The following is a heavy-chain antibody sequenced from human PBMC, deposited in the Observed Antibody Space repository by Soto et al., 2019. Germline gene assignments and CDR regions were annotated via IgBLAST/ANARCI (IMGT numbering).Heavy chain of an antibody. V-gene: IGHV1-18*01. CDR3: AGDPGIYGTFDQ. Sequence: QVQLVQSGPEVKKPGALVKVSCKASGDISPRYGISWVRQAPGQGLAWLGWITCYNGVTNYAQSHQGRVTLTTASSTITAYMEVRSLRFDDTAVYYCAGDPGIYGTFDQWGQGTLVTVSS. D-gene: IGHD1-1*01. CDR1: GDISPRYG. J-gene: IGHJ4*02. CDR2: ITCYNGVT.